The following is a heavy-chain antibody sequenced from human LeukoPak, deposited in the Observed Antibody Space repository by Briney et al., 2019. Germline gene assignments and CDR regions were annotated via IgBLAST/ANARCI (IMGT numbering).Heavy chain of an antibody. J-gene: IGHJ5*01. V-gene: IGHV1-18*01. CDR2: IGTYGGDT. D-gene: IGHD3-22*01. CDR1: TSR. Sequence: AASVKVSCKATSRISWVRQAPGQGLEWMGWIGTYGGDTYYAQKFQGRITVTTDTSTSTVYMELRNLRSDDTAVYYCARDLWNFYDDSGYNRDFDSWGQGTLVNVSS. CDR3: ARDLWNFYDDSGYNRDFDS.